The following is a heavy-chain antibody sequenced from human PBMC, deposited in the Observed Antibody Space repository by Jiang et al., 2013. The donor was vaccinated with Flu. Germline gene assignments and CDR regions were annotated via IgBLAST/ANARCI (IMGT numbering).Heavy chain of an antibody. CDR3: ATLRGSTYDTYLMDV. V-gene: IGHV3-30*02. CDR1: GFDFNYYA. J-gene: IGHJ4*02. D-gene: IGHD2-2*01. Sequence: VQLLESGGGLVQPGGSLRLSCAASGFDFNYYAMHWVRQAPGKGLEWVARIWHDGSNRYYADSVKGRFTVSRDNSKSTLFLQMNSLRPEDTALYYCATLRGSTYDTYLMDVWGQGTQVSVSS. CDR2: IWHDGSNR.